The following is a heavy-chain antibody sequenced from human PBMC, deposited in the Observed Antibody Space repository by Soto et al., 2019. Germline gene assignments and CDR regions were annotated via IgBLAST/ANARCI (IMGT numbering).Heavy chain of an antibody. CDR2: IYYSGST. Sequence: NPSETLSLTCTVSGRSLSSYYWSWIRQPPGKGLEWIGYIYYSGSTNYNPSLKSRVTISVDTSKNQFSLKLSSVTAADTAVYYCARGGYSYGGSVGYYDYSYMYVCAKGTTVTVSS. CDR3: ARGGYSYGGSVGYYDYSYMYV. CDR1: GRSLSSYY. D-gene: IGHD5-18*01. J-gene: IGHJ6*03. V-gene: IGHV4-59*01.